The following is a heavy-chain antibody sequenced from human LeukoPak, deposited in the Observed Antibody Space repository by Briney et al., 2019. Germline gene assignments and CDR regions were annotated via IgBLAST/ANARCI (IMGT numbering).Heavy chain of an antibody. V-gene: IGHV4-59*02. CDR3: ARVEEGYGSGRRGNFYYYYMDV. CDR2: IYHTGST. J-gene: IGHJ6*03. Sequence: SETLSLTCTISGGSVSDYYWSWIRQSPGKGLEWIGYIYHTGSTSYSPSLKSRVTISADTSQNQFSLKLSSVTAADTAVYYCARVEEGYGSGRRGNFYYYYMDVWGKGTTVTISS. CDR1: GGSVSDYY. D-gene: IGHD3-10*01.